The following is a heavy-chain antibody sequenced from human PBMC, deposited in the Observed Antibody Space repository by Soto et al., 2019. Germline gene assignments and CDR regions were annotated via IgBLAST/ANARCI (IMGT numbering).Heavy chain of an antibody. CDR1: GGSFNGYH. D-gene: IGHD6-13*01. Sequence: QVQLQQWGAGLLKPSETLSLTCAVYGGSFNGYHWSWIRQPPGKGLEWTGEINHSGSTNYNPSLKSRVTISVDTSKNQFSLKVSSVTAADTAVYYCARGAIAAAGTAGYFQHWGQGTPVTVSS. CDR2: INHSGST. V-gene: IGHV4-34*01. CDR3: ARGAIAAAGTAGYFQH. J-gene: IGHJ1*01.